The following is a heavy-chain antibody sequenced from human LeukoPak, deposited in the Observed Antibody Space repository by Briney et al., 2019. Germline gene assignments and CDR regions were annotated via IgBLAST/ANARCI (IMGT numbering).Heavy chain of an antibody. CDR2: MWYDGSNE. J-gene: IGHJ5*02. CDR1: GFAFSRYS. Sequence: QPGRSLRLSCAASGFAFSRYSMHWLRQAPGTGLEWVAVMWYDGSNEAYADSVRGRFTISRDNSENTLYLQMNSLRAEDTAVYYCARDSLAGGRGPFDPWGQGTLVTVSS. D-gene: IGHD3-10*01. V-gene: IGHV3-33*01. CDR3: ARDSLAGGRGPFDP.